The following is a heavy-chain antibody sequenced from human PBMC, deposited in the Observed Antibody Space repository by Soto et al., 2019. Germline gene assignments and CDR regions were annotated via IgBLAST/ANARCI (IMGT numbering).Heavy chain of an antibody. D-gene: IGHD3-10*01. Sequence: ASVKVSCKASGYTFTNNDVTWVRQATGQGLEWMGWMNPGSGDTGYAQKFQGRVTMTRNISIATAYMELSSLRSEDTAIYYCARMASLGSPNSFDPSCQATLLSVS. J-gene: IGHJ5*02. CDR3: ARMASLGSPNSFDP. CDR1: GYTFTNND. V-gene: IGHV1-8*01. CDR2: MNPGSGDT.